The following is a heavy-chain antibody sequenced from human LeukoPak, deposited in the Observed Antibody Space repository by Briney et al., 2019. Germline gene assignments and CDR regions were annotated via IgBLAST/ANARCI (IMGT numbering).Heavy chain of an antibody. CDR3: ARGYCSSTSCYLYYYYMDV. Sequence: ASVKVSCKASGYTFTSYDINWVRQATGQGLEWMGWMNPNSGNTGYAQKFQGRVTMTKNTSLSTAYMELSSLRSEDTAVYYCARGYCSSTSCYLYYYYMDVWGKGTTVTVSS. D-gene: IGHD2-2*01. V-gene: IGHV1-8*01. CDR2: MNPNSGNT. J-gene: IGHJ6*03. CDR1: GYTFTSYD.